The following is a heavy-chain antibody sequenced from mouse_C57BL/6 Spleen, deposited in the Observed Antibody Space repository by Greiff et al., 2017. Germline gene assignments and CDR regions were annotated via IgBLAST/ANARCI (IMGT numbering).Heavy chain of an antibody. CDR2: IYPGDGDT. V-gene: IGHV1-80*01. Sequence: VKLQESGAELVKPGASVKISCKASGYAFSSYWMNWVKQRPGKGLEWIGQIYPGDGDTNYNGKFKGKATLTADKSSSTAYMQLSSLTSEDSAVYFCARPSSWDFDYWGQGTTLTVSS. D-gene: IGHD1-1*01. CDR1: GYAFSSYW. CDR3: ARPSSWDFDY. J-gene: IGHJ2*01.